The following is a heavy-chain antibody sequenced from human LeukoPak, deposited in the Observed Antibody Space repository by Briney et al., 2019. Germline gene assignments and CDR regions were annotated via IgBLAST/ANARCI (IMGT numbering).Heavy chain of an antibody. V-gene: IGHV3-74*01. Sequence: GGSLRPSCAASGFTFSSYSMNWVRQAPGKGLVWVSRINYDGSTNYADSVKGRFTISRDNARNTLYMQMNSLRAEDTAVYYCVRGCSGTSCYPFDYWGQGTLVTVSS. CDR3: VRGCSGTSCYPFDY. CDR2: INYDGST. D-gene: IGHD2-2*01. CDR1: GFTFSSYS. J-gene: IGHJ4*02.